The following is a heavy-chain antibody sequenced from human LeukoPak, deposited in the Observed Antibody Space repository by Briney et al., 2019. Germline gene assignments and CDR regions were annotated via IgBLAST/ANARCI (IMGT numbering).Heavy chain of an antibody. J-gene: IGHJ4*02. CDR1: GFTFSSYG. CDR2: IRYDGSNK. CDR3: ARAGHCTNGMCYTADFDY. V-gene: IGHV3-30*02. D-gene: IGHD2-8*01. Sequence: GGSLRLSCAASGFTFSSYGMHWVRQAPGKGLEWVAFIRYDGSNKYYAAPVKGRFTISRDNSKNTLYLQMNSLRAEDTAAYYCARAGHCTNGMCYTADFDYWGQGTLVTVSS.